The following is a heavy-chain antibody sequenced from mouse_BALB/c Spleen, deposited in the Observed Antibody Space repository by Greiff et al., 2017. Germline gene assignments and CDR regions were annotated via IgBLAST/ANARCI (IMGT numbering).Heavy chain of an antibody. CDR2: IWAGGST. CDR1: GFSLTSYG. V-gene: IGHV2-9*02. D-gene: IGHD1-2*01. J-gene: IGHJ4*01. CDR3: ARLTTAYAMDY. Sequence: VKLMESGPGLVQPSQSLSITCTVSGFSLTSYGVHWVRQPPGKGLEWLGVIWAGGSTNYNSALMSRLSISKDNSKSQVFLKMNSLQTDDTAMYYCARLTTAYAMDYWGQGTSVTVSS.